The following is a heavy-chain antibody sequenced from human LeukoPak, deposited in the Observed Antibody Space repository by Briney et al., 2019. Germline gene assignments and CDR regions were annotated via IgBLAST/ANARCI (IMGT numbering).Heavy chain of an antibody. V-gene: IGHV4-59*12. D-gene: IGHD3-22*01. Sequence: PSETLSLTCTGSTYTISYYYWSWIRQPPGKGLEWIGYIYYSGSTDYNPSLKSRVTISVDTSKNQFSLKLSSMTAAAAAVYYCSRDGRDTSDYFDYWGQGTLVTVSS. CDR2: IYYSGST. CDR3: SRDGRDTSDYFDY. CDR1: TYTISYYY. J-gene: IGHJ4*02.